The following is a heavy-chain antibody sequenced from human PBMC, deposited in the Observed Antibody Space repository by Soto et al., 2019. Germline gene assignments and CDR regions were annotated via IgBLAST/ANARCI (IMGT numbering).Heavy chain of an antibody. V-gene: IGHV3-30*18. CDR1: GFTFSSYG. J-gene: IGHJ4*02. D-gene: IGHD3-22*01. CDR3: AKDGITMIVVVPQYFDY. CDR2: ISYDGSNK. Sequence: GGSLRLSCAASGFTFSSYGMHWVRQAPGKGLEWVAVISYDGSNKYYADSVRGRFTISRDNSKNTLYLQMNSLRAEDTAVYYCAKDGITMIVVVPQYFDYWGQGTLVTVSS.